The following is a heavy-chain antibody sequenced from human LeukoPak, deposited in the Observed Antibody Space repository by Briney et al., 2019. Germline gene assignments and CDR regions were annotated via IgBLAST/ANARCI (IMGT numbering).Heavy chain of an antibody. CDR2: INPKSGDT. CDR3: AREYYGSGSFSGH. V-gene: IGHV1-2*02. Sequence: AASVKVSCKASGYTFTEYYMHWVRQAPGQGLEWMGWINPKSGDTNYAQRFQGRVTMTRDTSISTAYMELSRLTSDDTAVYFCAREYYGSGSFSGHWGQGTLVTVSS. J-gene: IGHJ4*02. D-gene: IGHD3-10*01. CDR1: GYTFTEYY.